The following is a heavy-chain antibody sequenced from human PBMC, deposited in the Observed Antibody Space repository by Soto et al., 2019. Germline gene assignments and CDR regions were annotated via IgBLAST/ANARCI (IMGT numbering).Heavy chain of an antibody. CDR3: ARVWATVTNWFDP. CDR1: GGSISSSNW. CDR2: IYHSGST. Sequence: QVQLQESGPGLVKPSGTLSLTCAVSGGSISSSNWWSWVRQPPGKGLGWIGEIYHSGSTNYNPSLKRRVTIAVDKSRHQFSLKLGPVTAADTAVYYCARVWATVTNWFDPWGPGTLVPVSS. J-gene: IGHJ5*02. D-gene: IGHD4-17*01. V-gene: IGHV4-4*02.